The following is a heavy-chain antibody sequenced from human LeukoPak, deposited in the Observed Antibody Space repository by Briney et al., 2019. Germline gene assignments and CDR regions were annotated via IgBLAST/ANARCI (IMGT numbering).Heavy chain of an antibody. D-gene: IGHD2-15*01. CDR3: ARDRGGSAPYYFDY. V-gene: IGHV3-21*01. Sequence: PGGSLRLSCAASGFTFSTYNMNWVRQAPGKGLEWVSFISSSGSYIYYADSVKGRFTISRDNAKNSPYMQMNSLRAENTAVYYCARDRGGSAPYYFDYWGQGTLVTVSS. CDR1: GFTFSTYN. J-gene: IGHJ4*02. CDR2: ISSSGSYI.